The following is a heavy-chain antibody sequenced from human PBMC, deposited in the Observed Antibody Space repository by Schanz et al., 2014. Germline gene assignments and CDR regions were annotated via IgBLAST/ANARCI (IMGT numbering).Heavy chain of an antibody. V-gene: IGHV1-46*03. CDR3: ARGPSTGAFDI. CDR1: GYTFTSYD. J-gene: IGHJ3*02. CDR2: INPSGGST. Sequence: QVQLVQSGAEVKKPGASVKVSCKASGYTFTSYDINWVRQAPGQGLEWMGIINPSGGSTSYAQKFRGRVTMTRDTSTSTVYMELSSLRSEDTAVYFCARGPSTGAFDIWGQGTMVTVSS.